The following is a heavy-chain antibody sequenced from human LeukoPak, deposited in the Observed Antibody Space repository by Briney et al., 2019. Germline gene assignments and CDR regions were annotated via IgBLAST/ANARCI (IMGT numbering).Heavy chain of an antibody. J-gene: IGHJ4*02. D-gene: IGHD2-2*03. CDR1: GFTVSSNY. Sequence: GGSLRLSCAASGFTVSSNYMSWVRQAPGKGLEWVSVIYSGGSTYYADSVKGRFTISRDNAKNSLYLQMNSLRAEDTAVYYCAREAVGWSRRIKMDIVVVPAAPLDYWGQGTLVTVSS. V-gene: IGHV3-53*01. CDR3: AREAVGWSRRIKMDIVVVPAAPLDY. CDR2: IYSGGST.